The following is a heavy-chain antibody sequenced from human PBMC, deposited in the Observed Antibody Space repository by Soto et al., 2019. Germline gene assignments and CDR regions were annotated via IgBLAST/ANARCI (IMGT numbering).Heavy chain of an antibody. D-gene: IGHD2-2*01. Sequence: SETLSLTCAVYGWSFSVYYWTWIRQPPGTGLEWIGEINHSGSTNYNPSLKSRVTISVDTSKNQFSLKVTSVTAADTAVYYCARLYGYCIRNSCHGHYAMDVWGQGTTVTV. CDR3: ARLYGYCIRNSCHGHYAMDV. CDR2: INHSGST. CDR1: GWSFSVYY. V-gene: IGHV4-34*01. J-gene: IGHJ6*02.